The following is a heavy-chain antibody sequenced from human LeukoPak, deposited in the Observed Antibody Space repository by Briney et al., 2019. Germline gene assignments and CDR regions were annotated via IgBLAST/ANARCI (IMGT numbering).Heavy chain of an antibody. CDR2: ISFDGRNK. D-gene: IGHD5-12*01. Sequence: GGSLRLSCVASGFTFGSYGMHWVRQAPGKGLEWVAVISFDGRNKHYAGSVKGRFTISRDDSKNTVYLQMNSLRTEDTAVYYCAKGGVATVDYFDYWGQGTLVTVSS. V-gene: IGHV3-30*18. J-gene: IGHJ4*02. CDR1: GFTFGSYG. CDR3: AKGGVATVDYFDY.